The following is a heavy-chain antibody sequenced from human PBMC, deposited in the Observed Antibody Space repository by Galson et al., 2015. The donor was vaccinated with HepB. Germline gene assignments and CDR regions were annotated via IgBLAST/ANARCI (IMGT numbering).Heavy chain of an antibody. CDR1: GVKVDDHA. D-gene: IGHD2-2*01. CDR2: ISWNSGFI. Sequence: SLRLAGAASGVKVDDHAMHWVRQVPGQGLEWVSGISWNSGFIGYADSVRGRFTISRDNAKNSLYLHMNSLRAEDAALYYCANDIGPASAPDYGMDVWGQGAPVTVSS. V-gene: IGHV3-9*01. CDR3: ANDIGPASAPDYGMDV. J-gene: IGHJ6*02.